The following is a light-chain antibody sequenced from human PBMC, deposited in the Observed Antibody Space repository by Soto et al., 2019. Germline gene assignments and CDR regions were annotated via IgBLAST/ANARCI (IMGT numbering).Light chain of an antibody. CDR3: QKYNSAPQT. Sequence: IQMTQSPSSLSASVGDRVTITCRASQGISNYLAWYQQKPGKVPKLLIYAASTSQSGVPSRFSGSGSGTDFTLTISSLQPEDVATYYCQKYNSAPQTFGQGTRLEIK. J-gene: IGKJ5*01. V-gene: IGKV1-27*01. CDR1: QGISNY. CDR2: AAS.